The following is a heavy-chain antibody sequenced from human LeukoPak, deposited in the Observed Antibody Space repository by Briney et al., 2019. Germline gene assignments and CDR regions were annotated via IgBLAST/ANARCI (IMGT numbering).Heavy chain of an antibody. CDR3: ARESHSYVDDY. D-gene: IGHD1-26*01. J-gene: IGHJ4*02. CDR1: GFTFSSYE. CDR2: ISTSSSTI. Sequence: GGSLRLSCAASGFTFSSYEMNWVRQAPGKGLEWVSYISTSSSTIHYADSVKGRFTISRDNAKNSVYLQMNSLRAEDTAVYYCARESHSYVDDYWGQGTLVTVSS. V-gene: IGHV3-48*03.